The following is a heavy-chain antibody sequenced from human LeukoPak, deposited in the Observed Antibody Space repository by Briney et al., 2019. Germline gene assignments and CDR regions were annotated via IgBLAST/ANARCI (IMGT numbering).Heavy chain of an antibody. CDR1: GFTVSSNY. Sequence: GSLRLSCAASGFTVSSNYMSWVRQAPGKGLEWVSVIYSGGSTYYADSVKGRFTISRDNSKNTLYLQMNSLRAEDTAVYYCARDLLLYFGEVTMAFDYWGLGTLVTVSS. J-gene: IGHJ4*02. CDR3: ARDLLLYFGEVTMAFDY. CDR2: IYSGGST. V-gene: IGHV3-66*01. D-gene: IGHD3-10*01.